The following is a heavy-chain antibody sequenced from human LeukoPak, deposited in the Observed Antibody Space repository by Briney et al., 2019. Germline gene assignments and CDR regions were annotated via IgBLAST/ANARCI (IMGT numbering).Heavy chain of an antibody. CDR3: ARGGAFGVDRNDY. Sequence: GRSLRLSCAASGFTFSSYSMTWVRQAPGKGLEWVSSIPSSSRYIYYADSVKGRFTISRDNAKNSLYLQMSSLRAEDTAVYYCARGGAFGVDRNDYWGQGTLVTVSS. CDR1: GFTFSSYS. D-gene: IGHD3-3*01. V-gene: IGHV3-21*01. J-gene: IGHJ4*02. CDR2: IPSSSRYI.